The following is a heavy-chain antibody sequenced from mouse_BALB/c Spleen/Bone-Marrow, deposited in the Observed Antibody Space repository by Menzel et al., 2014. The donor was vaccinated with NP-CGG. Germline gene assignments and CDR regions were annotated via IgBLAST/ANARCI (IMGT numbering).Heavy chain of an antibody. D-gene: IGHD2-3*01. CDR1: GYTFTSYW. CDR3: ARCDGKRDFDY. V-gene: IGHV1S81*02. Sequence: QVQLKESGAELVKPGASVKLSCKASGYTFTSYWMHWVKQRPGQGLEWIGEINPSNGRTNYNEKFKSKATLTVDKSSSTAYMQLSSLTSEDSAIYCCARCDGKRDFDYWGQGTTLTVSS. CDR2: INPSNGRT. J-gene: IGHJ2*01.